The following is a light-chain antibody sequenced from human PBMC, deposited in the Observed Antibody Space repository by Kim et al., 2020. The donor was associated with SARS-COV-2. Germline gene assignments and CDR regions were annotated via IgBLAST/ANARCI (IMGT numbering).Light chain of an antibody. CDR3: QVWDSSSDHVV. V-gene: IGLV3-21*04. CDR2: YDS. Sequence: GKPASMTGGGNTIVSKSGQWYQQKPGQAPVLVIYYDSDRPSGIPERFSGSNSGNTATLTISRVEAGDEADYYCQVWDSSSDHVVFGGGTQLTVL. J-gene: IGLJ2*01. CDR1: TIVSKS.